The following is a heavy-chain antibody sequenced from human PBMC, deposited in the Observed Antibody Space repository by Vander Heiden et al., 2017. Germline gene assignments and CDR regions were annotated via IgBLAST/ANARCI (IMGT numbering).Heavy chain of an antibody. V-gene: IGHV1-46*01. J-gene: IGHJ4*02. Sequence: QVQLVQSGAEVKKPGASVKVSCKASGYTFTSYYMHWVRQAPGQGLEWMGIINPSGGSTSYAQKFQGRVTMTRDTSTSTVYMELRSMRSEDTAVYYFARGATVVTPVDYWGQGTLVTVYS. CDR1: GYTFTSYY. D-gene: IGHD4-17*01. CDR2: INPSGGST. CDR3: ARGATVVTPVDY.